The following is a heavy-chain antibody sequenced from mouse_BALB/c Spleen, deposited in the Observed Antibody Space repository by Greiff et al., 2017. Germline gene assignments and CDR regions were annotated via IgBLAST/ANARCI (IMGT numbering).Heavy chain of an antibody. CDR1: GFSLSSFY. Sequence: VKLVESGPGLVAPSQSLSITCTVSGFSLSSFYFHWVRQPPGKGLEWLGMIWGGGSTDYNSALKSRLSISKDNSKSQVFLKMNSLQTDDTAMYYCARGGNYDQAWFAYWGQGTLVTVSA. D-gene: IGHD2-1*01. CDR2: IWGGGST. J-gene: IGHJ3*01. V-gene: IGHV2-6-4*01. CDR3: ARGGNYDQAWFAY.